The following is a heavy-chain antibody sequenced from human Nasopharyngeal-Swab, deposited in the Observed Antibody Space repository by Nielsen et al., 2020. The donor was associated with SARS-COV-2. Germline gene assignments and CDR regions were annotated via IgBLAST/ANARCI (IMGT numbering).Heavy chain of an antibody. V-gene: IGHV3-23*01. CDR1: GFTFDTFG. CDR2: ISGSASGT. D-gene: IGHD4-17*01. CDR3: AKGGVSVYGDSYYFDF. Sequence: GGSLRLSCAASGFTFDTFGMTWARQAPGKGLAWVSRISGSASGTYYADSVKGRFTISRDNSKNTLYLQMNSLRADDTAVYYCAKGGVSVYGDSYYFDFWGQGTLVTVSS. J-gene: IGHJ4*02.